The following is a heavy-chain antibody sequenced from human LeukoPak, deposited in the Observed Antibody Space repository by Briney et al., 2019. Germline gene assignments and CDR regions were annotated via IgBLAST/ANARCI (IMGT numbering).Heavy chain of an antibody. CDR1: GFTFSIYW. D-gene: IGHD1-1*01. CDR3: ARGDDNLAYDY. CDR2: IKQDGSEK. Sequence: PGGSLRLSCAASGFTFSIYWSWVRQAPGKGLAWVANIKQDGSEKYYVDSVKGRFTISGGNAKNSLYLQMNSLRAEDTAVYYCARGDDNLAYDYWGQGTLVTVSS. J-gene: IGHJ4*02. V-gene: IGHV3-7*05.